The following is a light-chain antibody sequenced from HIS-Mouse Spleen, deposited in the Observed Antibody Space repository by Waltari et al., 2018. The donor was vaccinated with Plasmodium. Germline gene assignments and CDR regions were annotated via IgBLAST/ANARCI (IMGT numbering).Light chain of an antibody. CDR2: EVR. Sequence: QSALTQPPSASGSPGQSVTISCTGTSSDDGGYNYVSWYQQHPGKPPKLMIYEVRKRPSAVPDRFYGSKSGNTGPLSVSGLQAEDEADYYCSSYAGSNNLVFGGGTKLSVL. V-gene: IGLV2-8*01. J-gene: IGLJ2*01. CDR1: SSDDGGYNY. CDR3: SSYAGSNNLV.